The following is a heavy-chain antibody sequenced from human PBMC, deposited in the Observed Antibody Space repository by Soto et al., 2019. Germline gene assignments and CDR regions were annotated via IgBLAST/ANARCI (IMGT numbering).Heavy chain of an antibody. CDR2: IMPVFPTP. Sequence: QVQLVQSGAEVKKPGSSVKVSCKASGGTFSTSAISWVRQAPGQGLEWVGGIMPVFPTPDYAQKFQGRVTXTXDESTTTAYLELXSLXTDDTAVYSCAXXXDRLKLGGNYYYLLAVWGHGTAITV. D-gene: IGHD3-3*02. CDR3: AXXXDRLKLGGNYYYLLAV. J-gene: IGHJ6*02. CDR1: GGTFSTSA. V-gene: IGHV1-69*05.